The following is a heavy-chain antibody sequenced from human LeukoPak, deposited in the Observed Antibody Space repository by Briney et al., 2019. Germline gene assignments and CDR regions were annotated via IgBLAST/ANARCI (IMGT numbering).Heavy chain of an antibody. J-gene: IGHJ4*02. Sequence: GGSLRLSCAASGFNFDGYGMNWVRQAPGKGLEWVAGLNRNGDKTGYADSVKGRFTISRDNAKSSLYLQMNSLRAEDTALYFCAREGHIVAVASLDYWGREPWSPFPQ. CDR2: LNRNGDKT. D-gene: IGHD2-15*01. CDR1: GFNFDGYG. V-gene: IGHV3-20*04. CDR3: AREGHIVAVASLDY.